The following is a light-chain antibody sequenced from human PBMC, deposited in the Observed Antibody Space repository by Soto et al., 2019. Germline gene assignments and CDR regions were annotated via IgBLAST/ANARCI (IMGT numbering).Light chain of an antibody. CDR2: GTS. Sequence: EIVLTQSPGTLSLSPGERATLSCRASQSVSSSYLAWYQQKPGQAPRLLIYGTSSRATGIPDRFSGSGSGTAFTLSISRLEPEDFAVYYCQQYGSSPPDFGGGTKVEI. CDR1: QSVSSSY. V-gene: IGKV3-20*01. J-gene: IGKJ4*01. CDR3: QQYGSSPPD.